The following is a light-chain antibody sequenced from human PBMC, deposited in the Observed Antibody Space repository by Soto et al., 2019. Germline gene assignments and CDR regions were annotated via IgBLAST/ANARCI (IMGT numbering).Light chain of an antibody. Sequence: QSVLTQTPSASGTPGQRVTISCSGSSSNIGRNYVYWYQQLPGTAPKLLIYSNIQRPSGVPDRFSGSRSGTSASLAISGLRSEDEADYYCAAWDDSLGGPVFGGGTKVTVL. V-gene: IGLV1-47*02. CDR1: SSNIGRNY. CDR3: AAWDDSLGGPV. J-gene: IGLJ3*02. CDR2: SNI.